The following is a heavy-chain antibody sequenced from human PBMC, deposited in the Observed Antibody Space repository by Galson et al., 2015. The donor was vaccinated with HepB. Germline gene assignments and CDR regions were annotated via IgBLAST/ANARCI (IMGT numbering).Heavy chain of an antibody. J-gene: IGHJ4*02. CDR1: GGTFSSYA. D-gene: IGHD3-22*01. Sequence: SVKVSCKASGGTFSSYAISWVRQAPGQGLEWMGGIIPIFGTANYAQKFQGRVTITADESTSTAYMELSSLRSEDTAVYYCARADYYDSSGYTYYFDYWGQGTLVTVSS. CDR2: IIPIFGTA. CDR3: ARADYYDSSGYTYYFDY. V-gene: IGHV1-69*13.